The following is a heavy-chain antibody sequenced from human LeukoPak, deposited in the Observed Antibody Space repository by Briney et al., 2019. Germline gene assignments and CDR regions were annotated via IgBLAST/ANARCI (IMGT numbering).Heavy chain of an antibody. J-gene: IGHJ3*02. CDR3: ARGWASSRRKAFDI. D-gene: IGHD3-16*01. Sequence: GGSLRLSYAASGFIFNSYWMNWLRQAPGKGLEWVANVDQDGSEKYYVGSVKSRFTISRDNAKNSLYLQMNSLRVEDTAVYYCARGWASSRRKAFDIWGQGTMVTVSS. V-gene: IGHV3-7*03. CDR2: VDQDGSEK. CDR1: GFIFNSYW.